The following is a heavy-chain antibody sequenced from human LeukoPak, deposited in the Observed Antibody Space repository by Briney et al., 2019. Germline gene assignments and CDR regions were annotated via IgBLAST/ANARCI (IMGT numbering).Heavy chain of an antibody. CDR1: GASISSGRYY. D-gene: IGHD4-17*01. V-gene: IGHV4-30-2*03. CDR3: AICYGANEGSFDY. J-gene: IGHJ4*02. CDR2: IYYSGST. Sequence: SQTLSLTCTVSGASISSGRYYWSWIRHLPGKGLEWIGSIYYSGSTYYNPSLKSRVTISVDTSKNQFSLKLSSVTAADTAVYYCAICYGANEGSFDYWGQGTLVTVSS.